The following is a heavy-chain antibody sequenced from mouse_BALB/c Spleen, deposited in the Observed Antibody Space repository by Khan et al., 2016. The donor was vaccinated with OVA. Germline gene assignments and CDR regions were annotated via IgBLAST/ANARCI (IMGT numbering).Heavy chain of an antibody. D-gene: IGHD2-2*01. CDR3: ARSVYYFYAYAMDY. V-gene: IGHV3-2*02. Sequence: VQLKESGPGLVKPSQSLSLTCTVTGYSITSEYAWNWIRQFPGNKLEWMGYISYSGSTNYNSSLKRRISVTRDTSKNQFFLQLNSVTTEDTATYYCARSVYYFYAYAMDYWGQGTSVTVSS. CDR1: GYSITSEYA. CDR2: ISYSGST. J-gene: IGHJ4*01.